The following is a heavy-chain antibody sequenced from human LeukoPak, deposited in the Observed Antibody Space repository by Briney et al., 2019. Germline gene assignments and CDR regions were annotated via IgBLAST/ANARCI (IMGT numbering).Heavy chain of an antibody. J-gene: IGHJ4*02. V-gene: IGHV3-53*01. CDR1: GFTVSSNY. CDR2: IYSGGST. D-gene: IGHD2/OR15-2a*01. CDR3: ARDFLGPSRDY. Sequence: GGSLRLSCAASGFTVSSNYMSWVRQAPGKGLEWVSVIYSGGSTYYADSVKGRFTISRDNSKNTLYLQMNSLRAEDTAAYYCARDFLGPSRDYWGQGTLVTVSS.